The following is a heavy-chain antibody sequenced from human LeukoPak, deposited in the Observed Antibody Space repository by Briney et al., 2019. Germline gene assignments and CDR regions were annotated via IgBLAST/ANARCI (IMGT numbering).Heavy chain of an antibody. V-gene: IGHV1-2*06. J-gene: IGHJ5*02. D-gene: IGHD6-19*01. CDR2: INPNSGGT. Sequence: ASVKVSCKASGYTFTGYYMHWVRQAPGQGLEWMGRINPNSGGTNYAQKFQGRVTMTRDTSISTAYMELSRLRSDDTAVYYCARDLGGLIFSGWVSWGQGTLVTVSS. CDR1: GYTFTGYY. CDR3: ARDLGGLIFSGWVS.